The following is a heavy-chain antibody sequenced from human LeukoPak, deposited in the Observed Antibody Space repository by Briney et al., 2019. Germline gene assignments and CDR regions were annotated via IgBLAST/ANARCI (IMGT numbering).Heavy chain of an antibody. Sequence: GGSLRLSCAASGFTFDDYTMHWVRQAPGKGLEWVSLISWDGGSTYYADSVKGRFTISRDNAKNLLYLQMNSLRAEDTAVYYCATETNYYDTSGTLFDYWGQGTLVTVSS. V-gene: IGHV3-43*01. J-gene: IGHJ4*02. D-gene: IGHD3-22*01. CDR1: GFTFDDYT. CDR2: ISWDGGST. CDR3: ATETNYYDTSGTLFDY.